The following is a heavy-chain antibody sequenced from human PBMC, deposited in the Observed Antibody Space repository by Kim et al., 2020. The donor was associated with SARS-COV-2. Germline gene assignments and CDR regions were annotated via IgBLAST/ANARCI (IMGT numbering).Heavy chain of an antibody. V-gene: IGHV3-30*04. CDR3: ARGDTFAY. Sequence: GGSLRLSCAASGFTFSDYAMHWVRQAPGKGLEWVAIISHDGSNKYYADSVKGRFTISRDNSKNTLYLQMNSLRAEDTAVYYCARGDTFAYWGQGTLVTVSS. CDR2: ISHDGSNK. D-gene: IGHD2-21*01. CDR1: GFTFSDYA. J-gene: IGHJ4*02.